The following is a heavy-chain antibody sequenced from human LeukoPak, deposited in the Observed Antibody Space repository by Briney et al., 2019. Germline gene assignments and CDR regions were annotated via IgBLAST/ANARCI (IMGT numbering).Heavy chain of an antibody. CDR1: GYSFTSCS. V-gene: IGHV5-51*01. J-gene: IGHJ3*02. CDR2: IYPGDSDT. CDR3: ARLTVRGYYDSSGYPSDAFDI. Sequence: GESLKISCKSSGYSFTSCSIGWVRQMPGKGLEWMGIIYPGDSDTRYSPSFQGQVAISADKSISTAYLQWSSLKASDTAMYYCARLTVRGYYDSSGYPSDAFDIWGQGTMVSVS. D-gene: IGHD3-22*01.